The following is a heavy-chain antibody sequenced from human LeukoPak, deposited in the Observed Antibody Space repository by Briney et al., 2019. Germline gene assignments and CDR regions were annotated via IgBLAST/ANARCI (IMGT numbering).Heavy chain of an antibody. Sequence: PSETLSLTCTVSGGSISSYYWSWIRQPPGKGLEWIGYIYYSGSTNYNPSLKSRVTISVDTSKNQFSLKLSSVTAADTAVYYCAKHLSSGWSPYFDYWGQGTLVTVSS. V-gene: IGHV4-59*01. CDR1: GGSISSYY. CDR3: AKHLSSGWSPYFDY. D-gene: IGHD6-19*01. J-gene: IGHJ4*02. CDR2: IYYSGST.